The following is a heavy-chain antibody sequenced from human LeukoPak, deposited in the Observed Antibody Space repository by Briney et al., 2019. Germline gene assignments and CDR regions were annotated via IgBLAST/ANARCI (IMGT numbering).Heavy chain of an antibody. J-gene: IGHJ4*02. CDR1: GFTFSSYG. CDR3: AKDHDYLAPGLKGYFDY. D-gene: IGHD4-11*01. Sequence: GGSLRLSCAASGFTFSSYGMSWVRQAPGKGLEWVSAISGSGGSTYYADSVKGRFTISRDNSKNTLYLQMNSLRAEDTAVYYCAKDHDYLAPGLKGYFDYWGQGTLVTVSS. V-gene: IGHV3-23*01. CDR2: ISGSGGST.